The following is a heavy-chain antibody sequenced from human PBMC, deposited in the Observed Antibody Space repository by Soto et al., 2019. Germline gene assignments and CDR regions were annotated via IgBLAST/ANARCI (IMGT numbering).Heavy chain of an antibody. CDR3: ARGAHSSSWFANWFDP. V-gene: IGHV4-34*01. D-gene: IGHD6-13*01. CDR2: INHRGST. J-gene: IGHJ5*02. Sequence: SETLSLTCAVYGGSFSGYYWSWIRQPPGKGLEWIGEINHRGSTNYNPSLKSRVTISVDTSKNQFSLKLSSVTAADTAVYYCARGAHSSSWFANWFDPWGQGTLVTVSS. CDR1: GGSFSGYY.